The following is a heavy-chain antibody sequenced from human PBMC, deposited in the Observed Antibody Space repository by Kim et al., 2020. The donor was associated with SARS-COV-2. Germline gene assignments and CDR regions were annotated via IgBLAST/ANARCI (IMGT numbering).Heavy chain of an antibody. CDR2: VNAGNGNT. J-gene: IGHJ4*02. CDR1: GYTFSRYA. D-gene: IGHD2-21*02. V-gene: IGHV1-3*01. Sequence: ASVKVSCKASGYTFSRYAMHWVRQAPGQRLEWMGWVNAGNGNTKYSQKFQGRVTITRDTSASTAYMELSSLRSEDTAVYYCATDRVACGLSGGDCYSGPFDYWGQGTLVTVSS. CDR3: ATDRVACGLSGGDCYSGPFDY.